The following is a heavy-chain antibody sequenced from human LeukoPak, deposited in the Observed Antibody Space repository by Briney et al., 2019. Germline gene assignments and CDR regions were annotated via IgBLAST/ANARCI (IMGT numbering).Heavy chain of an antibody. CDR1: GFTFSSYS. CDR3: ARLSAGSSGWIDY. V-gene: IGHV3-21*01. J-gene: IGHJ4*02. CDR2: ISSSSSYI. Sequence: GGSLRLSCAASGFTFSSYSMNWVRQAPGKGLEWVSSISSSSSYIYYADSVKGRFTISRDNAKNSLYLQMNSLRAEDTAVYYCARLSAGSSGWIDYWGQGTLVTVSS. D-gene: IGHD6-19*01.